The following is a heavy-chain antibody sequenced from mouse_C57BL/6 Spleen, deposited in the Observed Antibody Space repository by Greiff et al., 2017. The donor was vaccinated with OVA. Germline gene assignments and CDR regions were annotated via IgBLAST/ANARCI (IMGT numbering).Heavy chain of an antibody. Sequence: EVQLMESGGGLVQPGGSLSLSCAASGFTFTDYYMSWVRQPPGTALEWLGFIRNKASGYTTEYSASVKGRFTISRDNSQSILYLQMNALRAEDSATYYCARYGYYGSSYAMDYWGQGTSVTVSS. V-gene: IGHV7-3*01. D-gene: IGHD1-1*01. CDR1: GFTFTDYY. J-gene: IGHJ4*01. CDR2: IRNKASGYTT. CDR3: ARYGYYGSSYAMDY.